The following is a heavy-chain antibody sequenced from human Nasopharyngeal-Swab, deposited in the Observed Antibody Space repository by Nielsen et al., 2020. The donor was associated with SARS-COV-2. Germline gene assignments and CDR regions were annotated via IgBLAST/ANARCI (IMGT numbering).Heavy chain of an antibody. CDR1: GFTFSSYG. CDR3: ARDRLEKQLVFDY. J-gene: IGHJ4*02. D-gene: IGHD6-13*01. CDR2: IWYDGSNK. V-gene: IGHV3-33*01. Sequence: GESLKISCAASGFTFSSYGMHWVRQAPGKGLEWVAVIWYDGSNKYYADSVKGRFNISRDNSKNTLYLQMNSLRAEDTAVYYCARDRLEKQLVFDYWGQGTLVTVSS.